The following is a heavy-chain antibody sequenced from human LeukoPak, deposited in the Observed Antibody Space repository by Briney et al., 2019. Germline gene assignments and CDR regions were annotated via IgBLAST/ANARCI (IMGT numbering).Heavy chain of an antibody. D-gene: IGHD1-14*01. V-gene: IGHV4-38-2*02. J-gene: IGHJ4*02. Sequence: PSETLSLTCTVSGYSISRGYHWGWVRQPPGKGLEWIGSVHHSGSTYYNPSLKSRLTISADTSKNQFSLRLDSVTAADTAVYYCARVNFNPDYWGQGTLDTVSS. CDR1: GYSISRGYH. CDR2: VHHSGST. CDR3: ARVNFNPDY.